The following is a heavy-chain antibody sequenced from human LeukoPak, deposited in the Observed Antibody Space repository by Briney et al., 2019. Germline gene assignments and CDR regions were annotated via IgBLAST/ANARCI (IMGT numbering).Heavy chain of an antibody. CDR1: GGSISSGGYY. CDR3: ARSPDYDFWSGYLTNWFDP. J-gene: IGHJ5*02. CDR2: IYHSGST. D-gene: IGHD3-3*01. Sequence: PSQTLSLTCTVSGGSISSGGYYWSWIRQPPGKGLEWIGYIYHSGSTYYNPSLKSRVTISVDRSKNQFSLKLSSVTAADAAVYYCARSPDYDFWSGYLTNWFDPWGQGTLVTVSS. V-gene: IGHV4-30-2*01.